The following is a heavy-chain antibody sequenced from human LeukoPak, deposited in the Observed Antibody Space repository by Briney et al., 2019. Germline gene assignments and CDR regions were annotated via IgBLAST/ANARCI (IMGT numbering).Heavy chain of an antibody. V-gene: IGHV3-73*01. Sequence: GGSLRLSCAASGFTFSGSAMHWVRQASGKGLEWVGRIRSKANSYATAYAASVKGRFTISRDDSKNTAYLQMNSLKTEDTAVYYCTRHMEDSSGYSILGYYYYYMDVWGKGTTVTVSS. D-gene: IGHD3-22*01. CDR1: GFTFSGSA. CDR3: TRHMEDSSGYSILGYYYYYMDV. J-gene: IGHJ6*03. CDR2: IRSKANSYAT.